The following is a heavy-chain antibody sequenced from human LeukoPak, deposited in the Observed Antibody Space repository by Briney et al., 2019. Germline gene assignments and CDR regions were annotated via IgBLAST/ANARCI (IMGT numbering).Heavy chain of an antibody. Sequence: GASVKVSCKASGYTFTGYYMHWVRQAPGQGLEWMGWINPNSGGTNYAQKLQGRVTMTTDTSTSTAYMELRSLRSDDTAVYYCARNGWGGDAYGAFDIWGQGTMVTVSS. CDR2: INPNSGGT. V-gene: IGHV1-2*02. J-gene: IGHJ3*02. CDR1: GYTFTGYY. D-gene: IGHD2-21*02. CDR3: ARNGWGGDAYGAFDI.